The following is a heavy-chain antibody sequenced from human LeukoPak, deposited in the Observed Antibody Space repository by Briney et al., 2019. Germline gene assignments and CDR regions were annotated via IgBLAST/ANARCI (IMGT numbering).Heavy chain of an antibody. Sequence: SETRSLTCAVYGGSFSGYYWSWIRQPPGKGLEWIGEINHSGSTNYNPSLKSRVTISVDTSKNQFSLKLSSVTAADTAIYYCARSHYYDSSGSHNNWFDPWGQGTLVTVSS. D-gene: IGHD3-22*01. CDR1: GGSFSGYY. J-gene: IGHJ5*02. CDR3: ARSHYYDSSGSHNNWFDP. V-gene: IGHV4-34*01. CDR2: INHSGST.